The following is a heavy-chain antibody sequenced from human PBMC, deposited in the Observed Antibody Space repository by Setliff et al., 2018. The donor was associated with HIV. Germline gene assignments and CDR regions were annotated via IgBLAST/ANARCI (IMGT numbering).Heavy chain of an antibody. Sequence: PSETLSLTCAVSGSSISSSYRWGWIRQSPGKGLEWIGNIYNSGSTYYNPSLKSRVTISVDTSKNQFSLKLSSVTAADTAVYHCARPSTGGGYNYWYFDLWGRGTLVTVSS. CDR3: ARPSTGGGYNYWYFDL. D-gene: IGHD5-12*01. CDR2: IYNSGST. J-gene: IGHJ2*01. CDR1: GSSISSSYR. V-gene: IGHV4-28*01.